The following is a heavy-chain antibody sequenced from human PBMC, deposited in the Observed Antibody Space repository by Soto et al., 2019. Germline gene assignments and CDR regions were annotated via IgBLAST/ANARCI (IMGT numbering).Heavy chain of an antibody. J-gene: IGHJ6*03. D-gene: IGHD3-9*01. V-gene: IGHV3-21*02. CDR1: GFTFSAFS. Sequence: EVRLVESGGGLVKPGGSLRLSCAASGFTFSAFSMNWVRQAPGKGLEWLSSINEDSTYIYYGDSLRGRSTISRDNAKDSLYLQVDSLRAEDTAVYDCVRDFGRYFRSWYMDVWGDGATVIVS. CDR3: VRDFGRYFRSWYMDV. CDR2: INEDSTYI.